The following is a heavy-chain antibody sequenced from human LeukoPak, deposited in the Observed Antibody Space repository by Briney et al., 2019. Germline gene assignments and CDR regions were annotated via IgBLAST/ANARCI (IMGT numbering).Heavy chain of an antibody. V-gene: IGHV1-2*02. CDR3: ARGAGQRKFFDY. CDR1: GYTFTGYY. J-gene: IGHJ4*02. Sequence: GASVTVSCKASGYTFTGYYMHWVRQAPGQGLEWMGWINPNRGGTNYAQKFQGRVTMTRDTSISTAYMELSRLRSDDTAVYYCARGAGQRKFFDYWGQGTLVTVSS. CDR2: INPNRGGT.